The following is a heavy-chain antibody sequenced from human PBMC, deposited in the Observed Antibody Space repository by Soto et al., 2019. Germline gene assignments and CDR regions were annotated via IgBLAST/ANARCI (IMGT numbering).Heavy chain of an antibody. CDR1: GGSISSYY. D-gene: IGHD6-13*01. J-gene: IGHJ4*02. V-gene: IGHV4-59*01. Sequence: SETLSLTCTVSGGSISSYYWSWIRQPPAKGLQWIGYIYYSGSTNYNPSLKSRVTISVDRSKNQFSLKLSSLTAADTAVYYCARARAPLYSSSWYYFVYWGQGTLVTVSS. CDR2: IYYSGST. CDR3: ARARAPLYSSSWYYFVY.